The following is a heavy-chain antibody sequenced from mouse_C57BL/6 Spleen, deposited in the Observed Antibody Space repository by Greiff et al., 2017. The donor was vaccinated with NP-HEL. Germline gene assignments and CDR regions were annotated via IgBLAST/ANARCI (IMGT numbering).Heavy chain of an antibody. Sequence: VQLQQSGGGLVKPGGSLKLSCAASGFTFSSYAMSWVRQTPEKRLEWVATISDGGSYTYYPDNVKGRFTISRDNAKNNLYLQMSHLKSEDTAMYYCARDRDLYFDVWGTGTTVTVSS. D-gene: IGHD3-1*01. CDR3: ARDRDLYFDV. J-gene: IGHJ1*03. V-gene: IGHV5-4*01. CDR1: GFTFSSYA. CDR2: ISDGGSYT.